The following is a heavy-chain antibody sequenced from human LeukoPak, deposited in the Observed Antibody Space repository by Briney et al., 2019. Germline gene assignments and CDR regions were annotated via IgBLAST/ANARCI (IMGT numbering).Heavy chain of an antibody. CDR3: ARKVGARGFDY. CDR1: GGSISSGGYY. D-gene: IGHD1-26*01. J-gene: IGHJ4*02. CDR2: IYHSGST. V-gene: IGHV4-30-2*01. Sequence: PSQTLSLTCTVSGGSISSGGYYWSWIRQPPGKGLEWIGYIYHSGSTYYNPSLKSRVTISVDRSKNQFSLKLSSVTAADTAVYYCARKVGARGFDYWGQGTLVTVSS.